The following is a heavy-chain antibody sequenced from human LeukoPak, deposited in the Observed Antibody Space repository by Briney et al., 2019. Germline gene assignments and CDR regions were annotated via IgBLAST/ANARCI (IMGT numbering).Heavy chain of an antibody. CDR3: ASLYCSGGICYSGLGSADY. J-gene: IGHJ4*02. CDR2: IYYSGST. CDR1: GGSISSSTYY. V-gene: IGHV4-39*01. Sequence: SETLSLTCTVSGGSISSSTYYWGWIRQPPGKGLEWIGSIYYSGSTYYNPSLKSRVTISVDTSENQFSLKLSSVTAADTAVYFCASLYCSGGICYSGLGSADYWGRGTLVTASS. D-gene: IGHD2-15*01.